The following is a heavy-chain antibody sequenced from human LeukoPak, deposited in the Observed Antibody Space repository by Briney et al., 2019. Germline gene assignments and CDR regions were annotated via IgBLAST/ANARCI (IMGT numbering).Heavy chain of an antibody. D-gene: IGHD6-6*01. CDR1: VCTFSSYG. Sequence: SSVKVSCKASVCTFSSYGISWVRQAPGQGIEWMGGIIPIFGTANYAQKFQGRVTITADESTSTAYMELSSLRSEDTAVYYCARPYSSSSYYYGMDVWGQGTTVTVSS. CDR3: ARPYSSSSYYYGMDV. V-gene: IGHV1-69*13. J-gene: IGHJ6*02. CDR2: IIPIFGTA.